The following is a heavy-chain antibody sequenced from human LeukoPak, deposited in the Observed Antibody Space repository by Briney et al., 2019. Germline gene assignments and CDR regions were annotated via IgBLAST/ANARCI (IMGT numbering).Heavy chain of an antibody. V-gene: IGHV4-4*07. CDR1: GGSINGYY. D-gene: IGHD3-22*01. Sequence: SETLSLTCIISGGSINGYYWNWIRQSAGKGLEWIGRVYSSGRTNYNPSLESRVTMSLEAPKKQLSLKLTSVTAADTAVYYCARGKYGASGYYQQFEFWGQGTRVTVSS. CDR3: ARGKYGASGYYQQFEF. J-gene: IGHJ4*02. CDR2: VYSSGRT.